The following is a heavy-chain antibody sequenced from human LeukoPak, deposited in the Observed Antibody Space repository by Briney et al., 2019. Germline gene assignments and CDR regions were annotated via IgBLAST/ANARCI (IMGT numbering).Heavy chain of an antibody. Sequence: SETLSLTCAVYGGSFSGYYWSWIRQPPGKGLEWIGEINHSGSTNYNPSLKSRVTISVDTSKNQFSLKLSSVTAADTAVYYCARSAAYYDFWSGYSGWFDPWGQGTLVTVSS. D-gene: IGHD3-3*01. V-gene: IGHV4-34*01. CDR3: ARSAAYYDFWSGYSGWFDP. J-gene: IGHJ5*02. CDR1: GGSFSGYY. CDR2: INHSGST.